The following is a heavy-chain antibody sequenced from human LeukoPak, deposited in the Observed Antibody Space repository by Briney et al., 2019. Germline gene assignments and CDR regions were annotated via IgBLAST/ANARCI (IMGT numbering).Heavy chain of an antibody. D-gene: IGHD2-2*01. J-gene: IGHJ5*02. CDR3: ARHRRYCISTSCLSNWFDP. V-gene: IGHV5-51*01. Sequence: GESLKISCKGSGYIFTSYWIGWVRQMPGKGLEWMGIIYPDDSNTRYSPSFRGQVTISADKSISTAYLQWSSLKASDTAVYYCARHRRYCISTSCLSNWFDPWGQGTLVTVSS. CDR2: IYPDDSNT. CDR1: GYIFTSYW.